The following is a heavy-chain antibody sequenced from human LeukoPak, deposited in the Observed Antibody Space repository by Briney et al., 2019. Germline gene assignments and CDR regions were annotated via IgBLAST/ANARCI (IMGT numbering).Heavy chain of an antibody. CDR1: GFTFSSYG. V-gene: IGHV3-30*02. CDR3: AKDSYSYGSPGYMDV. Sequence: PGGSLRLSCAASGFTFSSYGMHWVRQAPGKGLEWVAFIRYDGSNKYYADSVKGRFAISRDNSKNTLYMQMNSLRAEDTAVYYCAKDSYSYGSPGYMDVWGKGTTVTISS. CDR2: IRYDGSNK. D-gene: IGHD5-18*01. J-gene: IGHJ6*03.